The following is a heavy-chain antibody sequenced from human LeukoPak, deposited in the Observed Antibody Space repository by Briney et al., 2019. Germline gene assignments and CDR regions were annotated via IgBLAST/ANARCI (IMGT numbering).Heavy chain of an antibody. CDR1: GGSISSGGYY. J-gene: IGHJ4*02. Sequence: KPSQTLSLTCTVSGGSISSGGYYWSWIRQHPGKGLEWIGYIYYSGSTYYNPSLKSRVTISVGTSKNQFSLKLSSVTAADTAEYYCARGKRSGYYFDYWGQGTLVTVSS. D-gene: IGHD3-22*01. V-gene: IGHV4-31*03. CDR3: ARGKRSGYYFDY. CDR2: IYYSGST.